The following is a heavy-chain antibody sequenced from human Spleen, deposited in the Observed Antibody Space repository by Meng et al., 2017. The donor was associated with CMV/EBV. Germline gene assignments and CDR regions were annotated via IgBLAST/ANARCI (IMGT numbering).Heavy chain of an antibody. V-gene: IGHV1-69*05. CDR1: GGIFSSYA. Sequence: PGGIFSSYAIIWVRQAPGRGLEWMGRFIPVFGAENYAQKLQGRVKITMDESTTTAYMELNRLRSDDTGVYYCARGAFGVVTNCFDPWGQGTLVTVSS. D-gene: IGHD3-3*01. CDR2: FIPVFGAE. J-gene: IGHJ5*02. CDR3: ARGAFGVVTNCFDP.